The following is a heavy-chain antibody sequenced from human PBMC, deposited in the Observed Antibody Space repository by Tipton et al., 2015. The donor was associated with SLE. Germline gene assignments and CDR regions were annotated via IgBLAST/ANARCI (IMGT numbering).Heavy chain of an antibody. CDR1: GGSISDSSHQ. J-gene: IGHJ4*02. CDR2: IYYSGTT. V-gene: IGHV4-39*01. CDR3: AVTFGSGYPWDYFDY. Sequence: LRLSCTVSGGSISDSSHQWGWIRQPTGKGLEWIGSIYYSGTTYYNASLESRVTISVDTSRNQFSLKLSSVTAADTAVYYCAVTFGSGYPWDYFDYWGQGTLVTVSS. D-gene: IGHD3-22*01.